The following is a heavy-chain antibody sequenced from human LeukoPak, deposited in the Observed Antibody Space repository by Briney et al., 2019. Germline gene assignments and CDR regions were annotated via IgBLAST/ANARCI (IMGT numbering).Heavy chain of an antibody. CDR3: ARDVYWGGDCYSSDSHFDY. V-gene: IGHV1-69*04. Sequence: SVKVSCKASSGTFISHAISWVRQAPGQGLEWMGRIIPILGIANYAQKFQGRVTITADKSTSTAYMELSSLRSEDTAVYYCARDVYWGGDCYSSDSHFDYGGQGTLVTVSS. CDR2: IIPILGIA. CDR1: SGTFISHA. D-gene: IGHD2-21*02. J-gene: IGHJ4*02.